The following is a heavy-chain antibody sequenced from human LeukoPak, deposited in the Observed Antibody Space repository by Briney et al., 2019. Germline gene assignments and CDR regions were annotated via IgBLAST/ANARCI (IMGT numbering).Heavy chain of an antibody. J-gene: IGHJ5*02. Sequence: SGPTLVNPTQTLTLTCTISGFSLSTSGVGVAWIRQPPGKALEWLALIYWDDDKRYSPSLKSRLTITKDTSKNQVVLTMTNMDPVDTATYYCAHRTSMVRGIMSYNWFDPWGQGTLATVSS. CDR3: AHRTSMVRGIMSYNWFDP. V-gene: IGHV2-5*02. CDR1: GFSLSTSGVG. CDR2: IYWDDDK. D-gene: IGHD3-10*01.